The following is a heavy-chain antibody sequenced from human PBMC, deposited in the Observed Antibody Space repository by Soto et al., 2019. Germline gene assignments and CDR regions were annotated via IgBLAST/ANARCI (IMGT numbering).Heavy chain of an antibody. D-gene: IGHD6-6*01. Sequence: GGSLRLSCAASGFTFSNAWINWVRQAPGKGLEWVGRIKSKTDGGTTDFAASVKGRFAISRDDSKNMVYLQMNSLKTEDTAVYYCAKEASEQLVLLLAWGQGTLVTVSS. V-gene: IGHV3-15*07. CDR1: GFTFSNAW. CDR2: IKSKTDGGTT. J-gene: IGHJ4*02. CDR3: AKEASEQLVLLLA.